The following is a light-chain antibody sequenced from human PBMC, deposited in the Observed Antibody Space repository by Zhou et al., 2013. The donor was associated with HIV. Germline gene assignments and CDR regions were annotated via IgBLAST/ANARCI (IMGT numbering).Light chain of an antibody. CDR2: KAS. Sequence: DIQMTQSPSTLSASVGDRVTITCRASQSISDWLAWYQQKPGKAPKLLIYKASILETGVPLRFTGSGSGTEFALTISSLQPDDFATYYCQQYNSSSVSFGGGTKLET. J-gene: IGKJ4*01. CDR1: QSISDW. V-gene: IGKV1-5*03. CDR3: QQYNSSSVS.